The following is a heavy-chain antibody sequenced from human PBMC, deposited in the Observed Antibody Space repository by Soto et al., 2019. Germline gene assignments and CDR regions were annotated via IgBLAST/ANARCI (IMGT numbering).Heavy chain of an antibody. CDR3: ATDGSAAQTV. CDR1: GLSFSTTW. CDR2: INSDGSST. J-gene: IGHJ6*02. Sequence: EVQLVESGGGLVQPGGSLRLACAASGLSFSTTWMHWVRQAPGKGLVWVSHINSDGSSTTYADSVKGRFTISRDNAKNSLYLQMNSLRADDTAVYYCATDGSAAQTVWGHGKRVTVSS. V-gene: IGHV3-74*03. D-gene: IGHD1-1*01.